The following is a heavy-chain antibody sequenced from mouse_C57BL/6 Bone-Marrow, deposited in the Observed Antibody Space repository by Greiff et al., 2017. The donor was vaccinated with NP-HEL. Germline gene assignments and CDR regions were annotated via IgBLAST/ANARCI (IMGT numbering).Heavy chain of an antibody. Sequence: VKLVESGAELVKPGASVKMSCKASGYTFTTYPIEWMKQNHGKSLEWIGNFHPYNDDTKYNEKFKGKATLTVEKSSSTVYLELSRLTSDDSAVYYCARGCYYGSNLYYFDYWGQGTTLTVSS. CDR1: GYTFTTYP. CDR2: FHPYNDDT. V-gene: IGHV1-47*01. CDR3: ARGCYYGSNLYYFDY. J-gene: IGHJ2*01. D-gene: IGHD1-1*01.